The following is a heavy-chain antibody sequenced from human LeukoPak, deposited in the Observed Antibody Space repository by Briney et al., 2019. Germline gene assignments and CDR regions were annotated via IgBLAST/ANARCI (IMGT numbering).Heavy chain of an antibody. CDR3: AKVESSGSYGSGEFDY. J-gene: IGHJ4*02. CDR2: ISGSGGST. D-gene: IGHD1-26*01. CDR1: GVTVSSNY. Sequence: GGSLRLSCAASGVTVSSNYMSWVRQAPGKGPEWVSVISGSGGSTYYADSVKGRFTISRDNSKNTLYLQMNSLRAEDTAVYYCAKVESSGSYGSGEFDYWGQGTLVTVSS. V-gene: IGHV3-23*01.